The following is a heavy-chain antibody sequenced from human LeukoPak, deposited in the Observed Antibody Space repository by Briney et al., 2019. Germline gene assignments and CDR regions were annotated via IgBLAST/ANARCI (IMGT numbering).Heavy chain of an antibody. CDR3: ARKSGNFDY. V-gene: IGHV4-59*01. CDR1: GGSISSYY. J-gene: IGHJ4*02. CDR2: IYYSGST. Sequence: SETLSLTCTVSGGSISSYYWSWIRQPPGKGLEWIGYIYYSGSTNYNPSLKSRVTISVDTSKNQFSLKLSSVTAADTAVYYCARKSGNFDYWGQGTLVTVSS.